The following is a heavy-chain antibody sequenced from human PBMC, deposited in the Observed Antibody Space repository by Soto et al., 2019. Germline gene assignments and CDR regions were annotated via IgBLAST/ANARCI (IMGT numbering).Heavy chain of an antibody. Sequence: QVQLVESGGGVVQPGRSLRLSCAASGFTFSSYGMHWVRQAPGKGLEWVAVIWYDGSNKYYADSVKGRFTISRDNSKNTLYLQMNSLRAEDTAVYYCARDRLEGGPYYYYGMDVWGQGTTVTVSS. D-gene: IGHD3-3*01. J-gene: IGHJ6*02. CDR3: ARDRLEGGPYYYYGMDV. CDR2: IWYDGSNK. V-gene: IGHV3-33*01. CDR1: GFTFSSYG.